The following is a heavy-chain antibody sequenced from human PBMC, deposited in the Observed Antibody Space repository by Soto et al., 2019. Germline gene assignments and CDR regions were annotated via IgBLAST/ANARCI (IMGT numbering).Heavy chain of an antibody. CDR3: ARVGEDRVVTGNWYFDL. CDR1: GGSLSNYY. J-gene: IGHJ2*01. Sequence: QVQLQESGPGLVKPSETLSLTCAVSGGSLSNYYWSWIRQPPGKGLEWIGYIYDSGSTNYTPSLKGRVTISIDTSKNQFSLKLTSVTAADTAVYYCARVGEDRVVTGNWYFDLWGRGSLVTVSS. CDR2: IYDSGST. D-gene: IGHD2-21*02. V-gene: IGHV4-59*01.